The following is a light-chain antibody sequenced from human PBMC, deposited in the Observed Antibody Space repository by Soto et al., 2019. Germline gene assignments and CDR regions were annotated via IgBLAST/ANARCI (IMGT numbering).Light chain of an antibody. CDR1: SSNIGSNS. V-gene: IGLV1-44*01. J-gene: IGLJ1*01. CDR3: AAWDDSLNGREV. Sequence: QSVLTQPPSASGTPGQRVTISCSGSSSNIGSNSVNWYQQLPGAAPKLLIYSNNQRPSGVPDRFSGSKSGTSASLAISGLQSKDEADYYCAAWDDSLNGREVFGTGTKLTVL. CDR2: SNN.